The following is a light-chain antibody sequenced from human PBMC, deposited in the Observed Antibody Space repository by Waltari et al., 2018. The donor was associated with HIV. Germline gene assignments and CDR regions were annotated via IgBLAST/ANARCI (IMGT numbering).Light chain of an antibody. CDR1: SSDVAKYNY. Sequence: QSALTQPASVSGSPGQSVTISCTGTSSDVAKYNYVSWYQQHPGQAPKLKIYEVSKRPSGVSNRFSGSKSGNTASLTISGLQAEDDADYYCSSFTSSTTWVFGGGTRLTVL. J-gene: IGLJ3*02. CDR2: EVS. CDR3: SSFTSSTTWV. V-gene: IGLV2-14*01.